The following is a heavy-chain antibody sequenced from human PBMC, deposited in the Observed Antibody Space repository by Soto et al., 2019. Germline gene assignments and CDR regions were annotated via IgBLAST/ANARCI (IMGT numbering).Heavy chain of an antibody. CDR1: GFTFSSYS. Sequence: PGGSLRLSCAASGFTFSSYSMNWVRQAPGKGLEWVSSISSSSSYIYYADSVKGRFTISRDNAKNSLYLQMNSLRAEDTAVYYCARDRPSTVTTIRYYYYGMDVWGQGTTLTVSS. CDR2: ISSSSSYI. CDR3: ARDRPSTVTTIRYYYYGMDV. J-gene: IGHJ6*02. V-gene: IGHV3-21*01. D-gene: IGHD4-17*01.